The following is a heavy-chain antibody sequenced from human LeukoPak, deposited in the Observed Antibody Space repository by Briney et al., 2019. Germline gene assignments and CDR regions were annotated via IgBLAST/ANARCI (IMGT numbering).Heavy chain of an antibody. CDR1: GFTFGSFS. CDR3: ARGTPYYYYYMDV. J-gene: IGHJ6*03. CDR2: ISSSSSYI. Sequence: PGGSLRLSCAASGFTFGSFSMSWVRQAPGKGLEWVSSISSSSSYIYYADSVKGRFTISRDNAKNSLYLQMNSLRAEDTAVYYCARGTPYYYYYMDVWGKGTTVTTSS. V-gene: IGHV3-21*01.